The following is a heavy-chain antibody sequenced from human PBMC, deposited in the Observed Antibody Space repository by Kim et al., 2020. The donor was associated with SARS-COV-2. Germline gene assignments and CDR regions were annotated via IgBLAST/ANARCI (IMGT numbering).Heavy chain of an antibody. CDR3: ARGCGGDCPAILIPLYGMDV. CDR1: GFTFSSYS. CDR2: ISSSSSTI. J-gene: IGHJ6*02. D-gene: IGHD2-21*02. Sequence: GGSLRLSCAASGFTFSSYSMNWVRQAPGKGLEWVSYISSSSSTIYYADSVKGRFTISRDNAKNSLYLQMNSLRDEDTAVYYCARGCGGDCPAILIPLYGMDVWGQGTTVTVSS. V-gene: IGHV3-48*02.